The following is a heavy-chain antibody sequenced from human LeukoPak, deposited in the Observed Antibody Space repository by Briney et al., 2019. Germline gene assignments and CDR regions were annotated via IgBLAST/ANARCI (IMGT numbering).Heavy chain of an antibody. Sequence: PGGSLRPSCATSGFSFNRRGMNWVRHPPGKGLEWVSYISPRSETIYYAESVKGRFTVSRDDSKDSLYLQMHTLRAEDTAVYYCARIDGPTVFTYYMDLWGKGTTVTVAS. CDR1: GFSFNRRG. V-gene: IGHV3-48*04. CDR3: ARIDGPTVFTYYMDL. D-gene: IGHD3-16*01. J-gene: IGHJ6*03. CDR2: ISPRSETI.